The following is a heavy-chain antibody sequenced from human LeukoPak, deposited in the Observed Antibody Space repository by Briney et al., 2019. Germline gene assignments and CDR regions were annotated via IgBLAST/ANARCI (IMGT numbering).Heavy chain of an antibody. D-gene: IGHD2-2*01. V-gene: IGHV3-9*01. CDR1: GFTFDDYA. Sequence: PGGSLRLSCAASGFTFDDYAMHWVRQAPGKGLEWGSGISWNSGSIVYADSVKGRFTISRDNAKNSLYLQMNSLRAEDTALYYCAKSCSSTSCPIDYWGQGTLVTVSS. CDR3: AKSCSSTSCPIDY. CDR2: ISWNSGSI. J-gene: IGHJ4*02.